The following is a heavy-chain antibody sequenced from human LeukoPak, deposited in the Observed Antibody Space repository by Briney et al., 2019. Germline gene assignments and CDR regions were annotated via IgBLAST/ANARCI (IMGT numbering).Heavy chain of an antibody. V-gene: IGHV4-59*01. CDR3: ARERRGYSYGIFDY. Sequence: SETLSLTCTVSGGSISSYYWSWIRQPPGKGLEWIGYIYYSGSTNYNPSLKSRVTIPVDTSKNQFSLKLSSVTAAGTAVYYCARERRGYSYGIFDYWGQGTLVTVSS. CDR2: IYYSGST. D-gene: IGHD5-18*01. CDR1: GGSISSYY. J-gene: IGHJ4*02.